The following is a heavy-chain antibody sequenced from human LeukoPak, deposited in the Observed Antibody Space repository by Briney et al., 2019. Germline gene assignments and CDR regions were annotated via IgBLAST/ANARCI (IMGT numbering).Heavy chain of an antibody. CDR3: ARAQPDYDFWSGYWGYNWFDP. D-gene: IGHD3-3*01. V-gene: IGHV4-4*07. CDR1: GGSISSYY. Sequence: SETLSLTCTVSGGSISSYYWSWIRQPAGKGLEWIGRIYTSGSTNYNPSLKSRVTMSVDTSKNQFSLKLSSVTAADTAVYYCARAQPDYDFWSGYWGYNWFDPWGQGTLVTVSS. J-gene: IGHJ5*02. CDR2: IYTSGST.